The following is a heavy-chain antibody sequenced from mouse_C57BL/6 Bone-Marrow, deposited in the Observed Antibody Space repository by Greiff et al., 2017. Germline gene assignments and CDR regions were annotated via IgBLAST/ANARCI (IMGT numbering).Heavy chain of an antibody. CDR1: GFSLPSYG. CDR3: ASSPRSSSGLFAY. J-gene: IGHJ3*01. V-gene: IGHV2-6*01. Sequence: QVQLKESGPGLVAPSQSLSITCTVSGFSLPSYGVDWVRQSPGKGLEWLGVIWGVGSTNYNSALKSRLSISKDNSKSQVFLKMNSLQTDDTAMYDGASSPRSSSGLFAYWGQGTLVTVSA. CDR2: IWGVGST. D-gene: IGHD3-2*02.